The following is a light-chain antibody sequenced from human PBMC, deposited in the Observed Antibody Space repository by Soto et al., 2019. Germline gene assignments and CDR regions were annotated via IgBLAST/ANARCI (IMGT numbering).Light chain of an antibody. V-gene: IGKV3-20*01. J-gene: IGKJ4*01. CDR2: GAS. CDR3: QQYGSSPA. CDR1: QSVSSSY. Sequence: EIVLTQSPGTLSLSPGERATLSCRASQSVSSSYLAWYQQKPGQAPRLLIYGASIRATGIPDRFSGSGSGTDFTLTISRLEPEDFALYYCQQYGSSPAFGGGTKVEIK.